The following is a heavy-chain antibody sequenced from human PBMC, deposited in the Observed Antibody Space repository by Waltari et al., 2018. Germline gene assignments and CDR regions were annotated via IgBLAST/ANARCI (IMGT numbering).Heavy chain of an antibody. CDR1: GYSFSNSW. CDR3: ARLVLGGFDI. D-gene: IGHD3-3*02. J-gene: IGHJ3*02. Sequence: EVQLVQSGAEVKKAGESLKISCKASGYSFSNSWMGWVRQMPGKGLEWMGIIYPGDSDTRYNPSLQGQVIISADKSINTAYLQWSSLRASDTAMYHCARLVLGGFDIWGQGTMVTVSS. CDR2: IYPGDSDT. V-gene: IGHV5-51*03.